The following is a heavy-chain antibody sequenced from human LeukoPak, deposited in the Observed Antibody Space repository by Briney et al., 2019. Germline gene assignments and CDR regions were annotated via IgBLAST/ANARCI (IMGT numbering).Heavy chain of an antibody. D-gene: IGHD6-13*01. CDR2: IKSKTDGGTT. Sequence: NPGGSLRLSCAVSGFTFGDYWMTWVRQAPGKGLEWVGRIKSKTDGGTTDYAAPVKGRFTISRDDSKNTLYLQMNSMKTEETAVYYCTTDLSSSLDLLYGMDVWGQGTTVTVSS. J-gene: IGHJ6*02. CDR1: GFTFGDYW. V-gene: IGHV3-15*01. CDR3: TTDLSSSLDLLYGMDV.